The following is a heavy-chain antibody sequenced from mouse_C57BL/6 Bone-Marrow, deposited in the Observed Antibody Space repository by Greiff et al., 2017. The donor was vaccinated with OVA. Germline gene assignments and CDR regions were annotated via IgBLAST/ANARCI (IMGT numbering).Heavy chain of an antibody. J-gene: IGHJ3*01. CDR1: GYAFSSYW. CDR3: ARSHYYGGSYEGFAY. D-gene: IGHD1-1*01. V-gene: IGHV1-80*01. CDR2: IYPGDGDT. Sequence: VQLQQSGAELVKPGASVKISCKASGYAFSSYWMNWVKQRPGKGLEWIGQIYPGDGDTNYNGKFKGKATLTADKSSSTAYMQLSSLTSEDSAVYFCARSHYYGGSYEGFAYWGQGTLVTVSA.